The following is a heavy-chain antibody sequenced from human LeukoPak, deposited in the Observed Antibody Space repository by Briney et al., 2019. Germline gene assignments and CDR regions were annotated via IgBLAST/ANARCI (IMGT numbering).Heavy chain of an antibody. CDR1: GGTFSSYA. CDR2: IIPILGIA. CDR3: AIMDDSSRYYPAPFDY. D-gene: IGHD3-22*01. Sequence: GASVKVPCKSSGGTFSSYAISWVRQAPGQGLEWMGRIIPILGIANYAHKFQGRVTITADKSTSTAYMELSSLRSEDTAGYYCAIMDDSSRYYPAPFDYWGQGTLVTVSS. J-gene: IGHJ4*02. V-gene: IGHV1-69*04.